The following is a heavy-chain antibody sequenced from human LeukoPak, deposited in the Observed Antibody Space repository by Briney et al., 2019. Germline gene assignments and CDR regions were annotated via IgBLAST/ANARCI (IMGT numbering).Heavy chain of an antibody. CDR1: GFTLSDYY. CDR2: MSTSDSPI. V-gene: IGHV3-11*04. CDR3: ARELNGAFDP. D-gene: IGHD1-1*01. J-gene: IGHJ5*02. Sequence: KPGGSLRLSCAASGFTLSDYYMSWIRQAPGKGLEWVSYMSTSDSPIYYTDSVKGRFTISRDNAKNSLYLQMNSLRASDTAVYYCARELNGAFDPWGQGTLVTVSS.